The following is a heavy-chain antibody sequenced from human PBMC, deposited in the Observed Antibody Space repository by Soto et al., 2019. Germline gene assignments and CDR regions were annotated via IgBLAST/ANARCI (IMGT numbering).Heavy chain of an antibody. V-gene: IGHV3-30-3*02. CDR3: PKVPTVTTEGRDYYSGMDV. D-gene: IGHD4-17*01. CDR1: GFTFSSYA. CDR2: ISYDGSNK. J-gene: IGHJ6*02. Sequence: PGGSLRLSCAASGFTFSSYAMHWVRQAPGKGLEWVAVISYDGSNKYYADSVKGRFTISRDNSKNTLYLQMNSLRAEDTAVYYGPKVPTVTTEGRDYYSGMDVWGQGTTVTAP.